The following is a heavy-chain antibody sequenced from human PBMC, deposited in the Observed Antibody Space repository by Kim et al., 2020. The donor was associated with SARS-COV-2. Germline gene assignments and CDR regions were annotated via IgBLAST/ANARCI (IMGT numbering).Heavy chain of an antibody. J-gene: IGHJ6*03. D-gene: IGHD6-6*01. CDR3: ARGIAARPGWFNYYYMDV. CDR1: GGSISSYY. V-gene: IGHV4-59*01. Sequence: SETLSLTCTVSGGSISSYYWSWIRQPPGKGLEWIGYIYYSGSTNYNPSLKSRVTISVDTSKNQFSLKLSSVTAADTAVYYCARGIAARPGWFNYYYMDVWGKGSTVAVSS. CDR2: IYYSGST.